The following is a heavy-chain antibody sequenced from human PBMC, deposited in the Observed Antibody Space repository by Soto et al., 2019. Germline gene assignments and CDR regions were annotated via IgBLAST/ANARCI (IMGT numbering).Heavy chain of an antibody. V-gene: IGHV5-51*01. J-gene: IGHJ5*02. CDR2: IYPGDSDT. Sequence: EVQLVQSGAEVKKPGESLKISCKGSGYSFTSYWIGWVRQMPGKGLEWMGIIYPGDSDTRYSPSFQGQVTISADKSISTAYLQWSSLKASDTAMYYCARHRTLQPTYLNWFGPWGQGTLVTVSS. CDR1: GYSFTSYW. CDR3: ARHRTLQPTYLNWFGP. D-gene: IGHD1-7*01.